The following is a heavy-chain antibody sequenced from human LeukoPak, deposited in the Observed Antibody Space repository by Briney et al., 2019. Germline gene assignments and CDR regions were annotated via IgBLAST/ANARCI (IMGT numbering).Heavy chain of an antibody. V-gene: IGHV3-7*01. D-gene: IGHD1-14*01. CDR2: IKTDGSDK. CDR1: GFTFRTYW. CDR3: ARGQNWNHDY. Sequence: PAGSLRLSCAASGFTFRTYWMSWVRQAPGKGLEWVDNIKTDGSDKYYVDSVKGRFTITRDNAKNSLSLQMNSLRAEDTAVYYCARGQNWNHDYWGQGTLDIVSS. J-gene: IGHJ4*01.